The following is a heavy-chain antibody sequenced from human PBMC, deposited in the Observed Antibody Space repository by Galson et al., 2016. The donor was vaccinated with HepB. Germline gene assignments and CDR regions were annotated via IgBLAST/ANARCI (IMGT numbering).Heavy chain of an antibody. CDR2: LNPYNGHT. D-gene: IGHD2-21*02. Sequence: SVKVSCKASGYTFINYAISWVRQAPGQGLEWMGWLNPYNGHTRYAQQLQGRVTMTTDTSTTTVYMELGSLTSDDTAVYFCARGSVYCGDDCFSERFDPWGRGTLVTVSS. J-gene: IGHJ5*02. CDR1: GYTFINYA. CDR3: ARGSVYCGDDCFSERFDP. V-gene: IGHV1-18*04.